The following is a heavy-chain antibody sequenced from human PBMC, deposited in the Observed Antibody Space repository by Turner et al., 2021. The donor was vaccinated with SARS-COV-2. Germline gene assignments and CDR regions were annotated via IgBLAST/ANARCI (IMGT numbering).Heavy chain of an antibody. CDR3: AKQQGLYSNPMYYFDY. Sequence: QVQLVESGGGVVQPGMSLRLSCAASGFTFSSYGMHWVRQAPGKGLEWVAVTSYDGSNKYYADSVKGRFTISRDNSKNTLYLQRNSLRAEDTAVYYCAKQQGLYSNPMYYFDYWGQGTLVTVSS. V-gene: IGHV3-30*18. J-gene: IGHJ4*02. CDR2: TSYDGSNK. D-gene: IGHD4-4*01. CDR1: GFTFSSYG.